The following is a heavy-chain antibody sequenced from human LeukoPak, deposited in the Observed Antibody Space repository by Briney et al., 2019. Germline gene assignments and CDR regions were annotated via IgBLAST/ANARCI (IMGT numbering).Heavy chain of an antibody. CDR2: ISGSGGST. D-gene: IGHD5-24*01. Sequence: PGGSLRLSCAASGFTFSIHAMSCVCQAPGKGLEWVSTISGSGGSTYYADSVKGRFTISRDNSKNTLYLQMNSLRAEDTAVYYCTKFREALYYFVYWGQGTLVTVST. J-gene: IGHJ4*02. CDR1: GFTFSIHA. CDR3: TKFREALYYFVY. V-gene: IGHV3-23*01.